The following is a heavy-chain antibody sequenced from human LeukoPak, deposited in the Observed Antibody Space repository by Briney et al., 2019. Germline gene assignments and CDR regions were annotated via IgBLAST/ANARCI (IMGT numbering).Heavy chain of an antibody. J-gene: IGHJ4*02. V-gene: IGHV1-18*01. Sequence: ASVKVSCKASGYTFTSYGISWVRQAPGQGLEWMGWISAYNGNTNYAQKLRGRVTMTTDTSTSTAYMELRSLRSDDTAVYYCARLYTVYCSSTSCPPDYWGQGTLVTVSS. CDR3: ARLYTVYCSSTSCPPDY. CDR2: ISAYNGNT. CDR1: GYTFTSYG. D-gene: IGHD2-2*01.